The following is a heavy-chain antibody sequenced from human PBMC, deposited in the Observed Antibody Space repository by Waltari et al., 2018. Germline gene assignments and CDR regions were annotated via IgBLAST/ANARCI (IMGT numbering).Heavy chain of an antibody. Sequence: QLQLQESGPGLVKPSETLSLTCTVSGGSISSSSYYWGWISQPPGRGLEWIGSIYYSGSTYYNPSLKSRVTISVDTSKNQFSLKLSSVTAADTAVYYCARHVKRRMIVVVEEAFDIWGQGTMVTVSS. CDR1: GGSISSSSYY. J-gene: IGHJ3*02. CDR3: ARHVKRRMIVVVEEAFDI. D-gene: IGHD3-22*01. V-gene: IGHV4-39*01. CDR2: IYYSGST.